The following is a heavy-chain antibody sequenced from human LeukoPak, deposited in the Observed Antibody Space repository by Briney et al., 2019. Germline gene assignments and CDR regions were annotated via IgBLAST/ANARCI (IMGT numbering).Heavy chain of an antibody. D-gene: IGHD3-22*01. CDR1: GFTFSSYS. CDR3: ASGDSSGYYRVDY. CDR2: ISSSSSYI. J-gene: IGHJ4*02. V-gene: IGHV3-21*01. Sequence: GGSLRLSCAASGFTFSSYSMNWVRQAPGKGLEWVSSISSSSSYIYYADSVKGRFTISRDNAKNSLYLQMNSLRAEDTAVYYCASGDSSGYYRVDYWGQGTLVTVSS.